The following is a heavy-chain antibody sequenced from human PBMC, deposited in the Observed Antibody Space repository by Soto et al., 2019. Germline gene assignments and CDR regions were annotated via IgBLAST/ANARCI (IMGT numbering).Heavy chain of an antibody. CDR1: DDSIGAYV. J-gene: IGHJ4*02. Sequence: LETLCLTCSVSDDSIGAYVGSWIRQPPGKGLEWIGYIYYSESTNYNPSLKSRVTISVDTSKNLFSLKLSSVTAADTAVYYCARHGGYSNSWIYFDYWGQGALVTVSS. D-gene: IGHD6-13*01. CDR2: IYYSEST. V-gene: IGHV4-59*08. CDR3: ARHGGYSNSWIYFDY.